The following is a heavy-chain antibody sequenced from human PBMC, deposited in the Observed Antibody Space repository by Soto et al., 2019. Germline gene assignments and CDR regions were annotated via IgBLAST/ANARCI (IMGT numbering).Heavy chain of an antibody. CDR3: AKDAYSTWFGETHFDY. CDR2: VSRSGGST. Sequence: PGGPLILSCTASKFTFSSYAMSWALQATRRGLEWVAAVSRSGGSTYDADSVKGRFTISRDNTKNTLYLQMNSLRAEDTAVYYCAKDAYSTWFGETHFDYWGQGTLVTVSS. CDR1: KFTFSSYA. D-gene: IGHD3-10*01. V-gene: IGHV3-23*01. J-gene: IGHJ4*02.